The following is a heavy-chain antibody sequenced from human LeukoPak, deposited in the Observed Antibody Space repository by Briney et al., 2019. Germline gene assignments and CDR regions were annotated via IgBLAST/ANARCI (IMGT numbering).Heavy chain of an antibody. D-gene: IGHD4-23*01. CDR1: GFIFSSYW. Sequence: GGSLRLSCAASGFIFSSYWMHWVRQAPGKGLVWVSRINSDGSSTSYADSVKGRFTISRDNAKNTLYLQMNSLRAEDTAVYYCARDFRVVNHQGYYYYGMDVWGQGTTVAVSS. CDR3: ARDFRVVNHQGYYYYGMDV. J-gene: IGHJ6*02. V-gene: IGHV3-74*01. CDR2: INSDGSST.